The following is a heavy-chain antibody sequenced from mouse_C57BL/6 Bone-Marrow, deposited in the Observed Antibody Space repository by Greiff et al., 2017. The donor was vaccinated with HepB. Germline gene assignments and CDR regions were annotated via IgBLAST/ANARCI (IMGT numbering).Heavy chain of an antibody. J-gene: IGHJ3*01. D-gene: IGHD1-1*01. V-gene: IGHV6-6*01. CDR3: TKAYGSSYEFAY. Sequence: EVHLVESGGGLVQPGGSMKLSCAASGFTFSDAWMDWVRQSPEKGLEWVAEIRNKANNHATYSAESVKGRFTISRDDSKSSVYLQMNSLRAEDTGIYYCTKAYGSSYEFAYWGQGTLVTVSA. CDR1: GFTFSDAW. CDR2: IRNKANNHAT.